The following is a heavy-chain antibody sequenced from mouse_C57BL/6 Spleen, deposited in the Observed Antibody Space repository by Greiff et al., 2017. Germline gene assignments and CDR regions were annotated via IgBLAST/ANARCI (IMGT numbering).Heavy chain of an antibody. V-gene: IGHV1-42*01. CDR3: ARRYDYRDAMDY. D-gene: IGHD2-4*01. CDR1: GYSFTGYY. J-gene: IGHJ4*01. Sequence: EVKLMESGPELVKPGASVKISCKASGYSFTGYYMNWVKQSPEKSLEWIGEFHPSTGGTTYNQKFKAKATLTVDKSSSTAYMQLKSLTSEDSAVYYCARRYDYRDAMDYWGQGTSVTVSS. CDR2: FHPSTGGT.